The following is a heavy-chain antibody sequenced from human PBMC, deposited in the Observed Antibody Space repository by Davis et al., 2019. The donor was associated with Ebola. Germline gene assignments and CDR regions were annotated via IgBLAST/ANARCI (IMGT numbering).Heavy chain of an antibody. Sequence: PGGSLRLSCKGSGYSFTSYWIGWVRQMPGKGLEWMGIIYPGDSDTRYSPSFQGQVTISADKSISTAYLQWSSLKASDTAMYYCARSSLFFWGLQGDFDIWGQGTMVTVSS. D-gene: IGHD7-27*01. CDR1: GYSFTSYW. CDR2: IYPGDSDT. J-gene: IGHJ3*02. V-gene: IGHV5-51*01. CDR3: ARSSLFFWGLQGDFDI.